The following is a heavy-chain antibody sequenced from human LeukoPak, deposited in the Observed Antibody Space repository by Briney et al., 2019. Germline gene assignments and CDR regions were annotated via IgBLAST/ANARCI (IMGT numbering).Heavy chain of an antibody. CDR3: VRDLGGRSGH. Sequence: GGSLRLSCAASGFTFSSNWMHWVRQAPGKGLVWVSRINEDGSTTNYADSVKGRFTISRDNAKNTLYLQMNSLRAEDTAMYYCVRDLGGRSGHWGQGTLVTVSS. V-gene: IGHV3-74*01. J-gene: IGHJ4*02. D-gene: IGHD1-26*01. CDR2: INEDGSTT. CDR1: GFTFSSNW.